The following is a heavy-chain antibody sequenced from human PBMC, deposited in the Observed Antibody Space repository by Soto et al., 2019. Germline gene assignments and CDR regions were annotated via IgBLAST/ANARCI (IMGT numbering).Heavy chain of an antibody. J-gene: IGHJ4*02. Sequence: ASVKVSCKASGYTFTSYYMHWVRQAPGQGLEWMGIINPSGGSTSYAQKFQGRVTMTRDTSTSTVYMELSSLRSEDTAVYYCARVNGYSSGWFMGYFAYWGQGTLVTVSS. CDR3: ARVNGYSSGWFMGYFAY. V-gene: IGHV1-46*01. CDR2: INPSGGST. D-gene: IGHD6-19*01. CDR1: GYTFTSYY.